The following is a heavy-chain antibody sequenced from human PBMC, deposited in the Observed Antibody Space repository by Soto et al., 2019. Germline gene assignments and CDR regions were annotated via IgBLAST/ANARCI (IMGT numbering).Heavy chain of an antibody. CDR3: ARDSAGVDCTNGVCYLGFDY. J-gene: IGHJ4*02. V-gene: IGHV3-53*02. CDR1: GFTVSSNY. D-gene: IGHD2-8*01. Sequence: EVQLVETGGGLIQPGGSLRLSCAASGFTVSSNYMSWVRQAPGKGLEWVSVIYSGGSTYYADSVKGRFTISRDNSKNTLYLQMNSLRAEDTAVYYCARDSAGVDCTNGVCYLGFDYWGQGTLVTVSS. CDR2: IYSGGST.